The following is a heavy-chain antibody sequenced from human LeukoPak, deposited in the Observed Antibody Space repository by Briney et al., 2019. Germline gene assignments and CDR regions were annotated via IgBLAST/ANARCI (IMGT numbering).Heavy chain of an antibody. CDR1: GFTFNNYW. Sequence: GGSLRLSCAASGFTFNNYWMTWVRQAPAKGLEWVANINQDGSESYYVASMKGRFTISRDNAKNSLYLQMNSLRDEDTAIYYCATVWYHDFDIWGQGTMVTVSS. D-gene: IGHD6-13*01. CDR2: INQDGSES. V-gene: IGHV3-7*03. CDR3: ATVWYHDFDI. J-gene: IGHJ3*02.